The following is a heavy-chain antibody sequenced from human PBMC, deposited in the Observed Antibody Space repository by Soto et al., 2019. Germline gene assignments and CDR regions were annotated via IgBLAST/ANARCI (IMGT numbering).Heavy chain of an antibody. CDR3: AKDGKMRTKVWFPAGYGMDV. CDR2: ISVSGDNT. D-gene: IGHD3-10*01. CDR1: GFTFSRYA. V-gene: IGHV3-23*01. Sequence: GGSLRLSCVASGFTFSRYAMNWVRQAPGRGLQWISGISVSGDNTSYVESVRGRFTVYRDNSKNTLYLQMNNLRAEDTALYYCAKDGKMRTKVWFPAGYGMDVWGQGTTVTVSS. J-gene: IGHJ6*02.